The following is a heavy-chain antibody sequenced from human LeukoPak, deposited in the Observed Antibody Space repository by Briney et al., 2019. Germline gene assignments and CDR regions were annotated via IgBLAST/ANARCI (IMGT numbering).Heavy chain of an antibody. J-gene: IGHJ4*02. CDR3: AREMRCSSTSCYLFDY. V-gene: IGHV4-4*07. CDR2: IYTSGST. CDR1: GGSISSYY. D-gene: IGHD2-2*01. Sequence: SETLSLTCTASGGSISSYYWSWIRQPAGKGLEWIGRIYTSGSTNYNPSLKSRVTMSVDTSKNQFSLKLSSVTAADTAVYYCAREMRCSSTSCYLFDYWGQGTLVTVSS.